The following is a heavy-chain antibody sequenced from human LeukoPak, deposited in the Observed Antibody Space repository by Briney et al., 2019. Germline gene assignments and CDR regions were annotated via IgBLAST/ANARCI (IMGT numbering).Heavy chain of an antibody. D-gene: IGHD6-6*01. Sequence: PGGSLRLSCAASGFTFSNYAMSWVRQAPGKGLEWVSTISGSGGSTYYADSVKGRFTISRDNAKNSLYLQMNSLRAEDTAVYYCAREGRSMTGLYYYYYMDVWGKGTTVTVSS. CDR1: GFTFSNYA. V-gene: IGHV3-23*01. CDR3: AREGRSMTGLYYYYYMDV. J-gene: IGHJ6*03. CDR2: ISGSGGST.